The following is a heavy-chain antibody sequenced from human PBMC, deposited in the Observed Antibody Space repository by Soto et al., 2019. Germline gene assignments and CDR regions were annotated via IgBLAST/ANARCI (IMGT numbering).Heavy chain of an antibody. J-gene: IGHJ5*01. V-gene: IGHV2-5*02. Sequence: QITLKESGPTLVKPTQTLTLTCTFSGFSVSTSGVGVGWIRQPPGKALEWLALIYWDDDKRYSPSLKSRLTITKYTSQHQAVLTMTIIDRVDAATYSCSYRDYVSNWFDSFGQGTLVTVSS. CDR1: GFSVSTSGVG. CDR2: IYWDDDK. D-gene: IGHD4-17*01. CDR3: SYRDYVSNWFDS.